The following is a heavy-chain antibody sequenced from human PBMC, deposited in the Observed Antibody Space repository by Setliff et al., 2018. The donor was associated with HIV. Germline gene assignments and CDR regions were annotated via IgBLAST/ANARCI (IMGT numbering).Heavy chain of an antibody. J-gene: IGHJ3*01. D-gene: IGHD3-22*01. CDR1: SSISSGGYY. Sequence: SETLSLTCSVSSSISSGGYYWSWVRQPPGKGLEWIGYIHSTGRTNHSPSLKSRVTTSVDTSKNHFSLRLRSVTAADTAIYYCARLSVVIHDTFDVWGHGTMVTVSS. V-gene: IGHV4-61*03. CDR2: IHSTGRT. CDR3: ARLSVVIHDTFDV.